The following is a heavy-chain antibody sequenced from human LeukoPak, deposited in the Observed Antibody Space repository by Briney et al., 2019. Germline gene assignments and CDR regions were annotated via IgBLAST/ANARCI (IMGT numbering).Heavy chain of an antibody. CDR1: GLTLDYYA. J-gene: IGHJ6*02. D-gene: IGHD2-15*01. CDR2: FSLDTDRN. CDR3: GKDITPGGMDV. Sequence: PGGSLRLSCVASGLTLDYYAMHWVRQAPGKGLEWVAGFSLDTDRNDYADSVKGRFTVSRDNAKNSLYLQMNSLRPEDTAVYYCGKDITPGGMDVWGQGTTVTVSS. V-gene: IGHV3-9*01.